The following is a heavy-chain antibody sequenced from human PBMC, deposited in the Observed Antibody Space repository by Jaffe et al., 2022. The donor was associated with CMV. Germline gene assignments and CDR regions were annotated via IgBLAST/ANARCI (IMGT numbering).Heavy chain of an antibody. J-gene: IGHJ6*02. V-gene: IGHV1-2*02. Sequence: QVQLVQSGAEVKKPGASVKVSCKASGYTFTGYYMHWVRQAPGQGLEWMGWINPNSGGTNYAQKFQGRVTMTRDTSISTAYMELSRLRSDDTAVYYCARDGDGIVLMVYAALSSDYGMDVWGQGTTVTVSS. CDR3: ARDGDGIVLMVYAALSSDYGMDV. D-gene: IGHD2-8*01. CDR1: GYTFTGYY. CDR2: INPNSGGT.